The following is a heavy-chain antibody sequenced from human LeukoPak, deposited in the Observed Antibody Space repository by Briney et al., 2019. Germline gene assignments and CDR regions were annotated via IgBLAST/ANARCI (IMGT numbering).Heavy chain of an antibody. CDR1: GINFRTSG. V-gene: IGHV3-30*02. Sequence: GGSLRLSCAASGINFRTSGMHWVRQAPGKGLEWVTFIQNDGSDKYYADSVKGRFTISRDNSKNTLYLQMNSLRAEDTAVYYCARGGSYASFGFDYWGQGTLVTVSS. CDR2: IQNDGSDK. J-gene: IGHJ4*02. D-gene: IGHD1-26*01. CDR3: ARGGSYASFGFDY.